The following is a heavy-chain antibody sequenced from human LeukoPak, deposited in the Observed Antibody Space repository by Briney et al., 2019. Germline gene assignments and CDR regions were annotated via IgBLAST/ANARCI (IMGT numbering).Heavy chain of an antibody. J-gene: IGHJ4*02. Sequence: GGSLRLSCAASGFSFSAYAMTWVRQAPGKGLDWVSLIGGSHGSTYYADSVKGRFTISRDNSKNTLYLEISSLRADDTALYYCAKVGAGYHMPFDDWGQGTRVTVSS. CDR1: GFSFSAYA. CDR3: AKVGAGYHMPFDD. V-gene: IGHV3-23*01. CDR2: IGGSHGST. D-gene: IGHD3-16*01.